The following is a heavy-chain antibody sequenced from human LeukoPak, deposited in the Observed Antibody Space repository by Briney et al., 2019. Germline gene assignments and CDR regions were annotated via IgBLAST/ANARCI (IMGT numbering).Heavy chain of an antibody. J-gene: IGHJ1*01. CDR3: AREVGYCSSASCSSRNFQH. CDR2: INPNSEGT. Sequence: ASVKVSCKASGYTFTGYYMHWVRQAPGQGLEWMGWINPNSEGTNYAQKFQGRVTMTRDTSISTAYMELSRLRSDDTAVYHCAREVGYCSSASCSSRNFQHWGQGTLVTVSS. V-gene: IGHV1-2*02. CDR1: GYTFTGYY. D-gene: IGHD2-2*01.